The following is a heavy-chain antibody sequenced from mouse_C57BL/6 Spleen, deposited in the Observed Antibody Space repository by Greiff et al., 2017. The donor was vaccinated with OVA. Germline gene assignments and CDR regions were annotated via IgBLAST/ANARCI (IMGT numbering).Heavy chain of an antibody. CDR2: ISDGGSYT. D-gene: IGHD1-1*01. CDR3: ARDRYYGSSLYYAMDY. Sequence: EVQRVESGGGLVKPGGSLKLSCAASGFTFSSYAMSWVRQTPEKRLEWVATISDGGSYTYYPDNVKGRFTISRDNAKNNLYLQMSHLKSEDSAMYYCARDRYYGSSLYYAMDYWGQGTSVTVSS. J-gene: IGHJ4*01. CDR1: GFTFSSYA. V-gene: IGHV5-4*01.